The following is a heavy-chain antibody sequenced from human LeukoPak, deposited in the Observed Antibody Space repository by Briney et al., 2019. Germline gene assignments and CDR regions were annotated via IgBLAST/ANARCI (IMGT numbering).Heavy chain of an antibody. V-gene: IGHV4-61*02. CDR1: CASISSSCYY. CDR2: IYTSGST. D-gene: IGHD1-26*01. J-gene: IGHJ4*02. Sequence: TLSLTCTACCASISSSCYYRGWIRQPAGKGLEWIGRIYTSGSTNYYPSLKTRVTMSVDTSQNQSSLKLRSVTAADTAVYYCASRRSGSYVDYWGQGTLVTVSS. CDR3: ASRRSGSYVDY.